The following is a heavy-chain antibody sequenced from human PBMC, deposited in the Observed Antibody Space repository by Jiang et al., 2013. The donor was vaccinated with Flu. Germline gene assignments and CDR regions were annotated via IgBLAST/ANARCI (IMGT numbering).Heavy chain of an antibody. J-gene: IGHJ4*02. V-gene: IGHV1-69*06. CDR1: FSSYA. Sequence: FSSYAISWVRQAPGQGLEWMGGIIPIFGTANYAQKFQGRVTITADKSTSTAYMELSSLRSEDTAVYYCARESTGNVVATIPNVYYFDYWGQGTLVTVSS. CDR2: IIPIFGTA. D-gene: IGHD5-12*01. CDR3: ARESTGNVVATIPNVYYFDY.